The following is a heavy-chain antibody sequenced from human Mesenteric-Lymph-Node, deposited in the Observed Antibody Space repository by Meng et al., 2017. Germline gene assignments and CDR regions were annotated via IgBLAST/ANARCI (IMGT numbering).Heavy chain of an antibody. V-gene: IGHV4-38-2*02. Sequence: GSLRLSCTVSGYSISSGYYWGWIRQPPGKGLEWIGSIYHSGSTYYNPSLKSRVTISVDTSKNQFSLKLSSVTAADTAVYYCARGTWLTVTPSYGYGMDVWGQGTTVTVSS. CDR1: GYSISSGYY. J-gene: IGHJ6*02. CDR2: IYHSGST. CDR3: ARGTWLTVTPSYGYGMDV. D-gene: IGHD4-17*01.